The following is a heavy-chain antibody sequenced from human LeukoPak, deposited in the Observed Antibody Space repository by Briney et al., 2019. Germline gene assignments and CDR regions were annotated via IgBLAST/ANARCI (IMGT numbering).Heavy chain of an antibody. Sequence: GGTLRLSCAASGLNFSTYWMSWVRQAPGKGLDWVSAISGSGGSTYYADSVKGRFTISRDNSKNTLYLQMNSLRAEDTAVYYCAKDSQWELLVDYWGQGTLVTVSS. CDR2: ISGSGGST. CDR3: AKDSQWELLVDY. V-gene: IGHV3-23*01. CDR1: GLNFSTYW. J-gene: IGHJ4*02. D-gene: IGHD1-26*01.